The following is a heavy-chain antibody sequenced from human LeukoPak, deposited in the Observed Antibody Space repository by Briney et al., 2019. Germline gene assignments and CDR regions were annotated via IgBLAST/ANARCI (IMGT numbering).Heavy chain of an antibody. J-gene: IGHJ4*02. V-gene: IGHV3-23*01. Sequence: GGSLRLSCGASGFTFSSYAMSWVGQAPGKGREGVSGISGSGGSTYYADSVKGRFTISRDNSKNTLYLQMNSLRAEDTAVHYCAKGIAGSRPPFDYWGQGTLVTVSS. CDR3: AKGIAGSRPPFDY. CDR1: GFTFSSYA. CDR2: ISGSGGST.